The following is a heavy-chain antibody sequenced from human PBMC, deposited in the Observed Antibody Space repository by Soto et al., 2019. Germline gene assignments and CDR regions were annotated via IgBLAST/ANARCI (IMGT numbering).Heavy chain of an antibody. J-gene: IGHJ6*03. CDR1: GFTFSNYW. CDR3: ARGDCVAGTCYPLAGSFFYCMDV. CDR2: MNSDGSVS. Sequence: EVQLVESGGGLVQPGGSLRLSCAASGFTFSNYWMYWVRQAPGKGLEWVSRMNSDGSVSSHADSVRGRLTISRDNVKNTLYLHMASLRAEDTAVYFCARGDCVAGTCYPLAGSFFYCMDVWGKGTTVTVFS. D-gene: IGHD2-15*01. V-gene: IGHV3-74*02.